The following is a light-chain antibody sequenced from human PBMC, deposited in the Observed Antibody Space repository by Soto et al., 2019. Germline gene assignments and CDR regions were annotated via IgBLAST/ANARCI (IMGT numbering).Light chain of an antibody. CDR3: QTWGSSWV. Sequence: QPVLTQSPSASASLGASVKLTCTLSSGHSSYAIAWHQQQPGKGPRFLVKVNSDGSHSKGDGIPDRFSGSSSGAERYLTISSLQSEDDTDYYCQTWGSSWVFGGGTKVTVL. J-gene: IGLJ3*02. V-gene: IGLV4-69*02. CDR2: VNSDGSH. CDR1: SGHSSYA.